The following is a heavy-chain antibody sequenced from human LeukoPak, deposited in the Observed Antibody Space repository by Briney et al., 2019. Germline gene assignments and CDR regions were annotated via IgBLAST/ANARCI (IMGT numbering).Heavy chain of an antibody. CDR2: ISGSGGST. J-gene: IGHJ4*02. Sequence: PGGSLRLSCAASGFTFSSYGMSWVRQAPGKGLEWVSAISGSGGSTYYADSVKGRFTISRDNSKNTLYLQMNSLRAEDTAVYYCASRIAAAGTVDYWGQGTLVTVSS. CDR3: ASRIAAAGTVDY. CDR1: GFTFSSYG. V-gene: IGHV3-23*01. D-gene: IGHD6-13*01.